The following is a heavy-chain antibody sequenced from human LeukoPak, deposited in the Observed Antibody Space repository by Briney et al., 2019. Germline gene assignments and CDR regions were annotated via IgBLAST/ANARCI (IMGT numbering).Heavy chain of an antibody. CDR3: TTDEYYYDSSGYSECFQH. Sequence: GGSLRLSCAASGFTFSSTWMSWVRQAPGKGLEWVGRIKTKTDGGTIDYAAPVKGRFTISRDDSEDTLYLQLDSLRTEDTAVYYCTTDEYYYDSSGYSECFQHWGQGTLVTVSS. CDR1: GFTFSSTW. CDR2: IKTKTDGGTI. J-gene: IGHJ1*01. V-gene: IGHV3-15*01. D-gene: IGHD3-22*01.